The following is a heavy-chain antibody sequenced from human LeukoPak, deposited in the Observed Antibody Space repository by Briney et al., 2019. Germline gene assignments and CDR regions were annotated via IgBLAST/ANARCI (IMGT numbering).Heavy chain of an antibody. D-gene: IGHD3-22*01. CDR3: ARVRGLYYYDSSGYRVVSAGPFDY. CDR1: VFTFSSYG. Sequence: VRSPRLSCAASVFTFSSYGMHSVRQAPGNGLKSVAVIWYDVTNKYYVESVKGRLTISRDNSKNTLYLQMNRLGAEETAVYYCARVRGLYYYDSSGYRVVSAGPFDYWGEGTLVTVSS. J-gene: IGHJ4*02. CDR2: IWYDVTNK. V-gene: IGHV3-33*01.